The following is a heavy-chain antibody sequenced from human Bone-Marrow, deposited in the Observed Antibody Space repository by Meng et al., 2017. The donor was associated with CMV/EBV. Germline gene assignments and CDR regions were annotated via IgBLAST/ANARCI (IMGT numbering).Heavy chain of an antibody. V-gene: IGHV1-8*01. CDR1: GYTFTSYD. CDR2: MNPNSGNT. J-gene: IGHJ6*02. Sequence: ASVKVSCKASGYTFTSYDINWVRQATGQGLEWMGWMNPNSGNTGYAQKFQGRVTMTSNTSISTAYMELSRLRSDDTAVYYCARAHPYDFWSGSVWGQGTTVTVSS. CDR3: ARAHPYDFWSGSV. D-gene: IGHD3-3*01.